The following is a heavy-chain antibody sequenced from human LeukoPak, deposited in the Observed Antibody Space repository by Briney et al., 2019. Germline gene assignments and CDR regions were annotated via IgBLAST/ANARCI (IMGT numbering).Heavy chain of an antibody. Sequence: ASVKVSFKASGYTFTSYDINWVRQAAGQGLEWMGWMNPNSGNTGYAQKFQGRVTMTRNTSISTAYMELSRLRSEDTAVYYCARDLNYDFWSGYFPFATNWFDPWGQGTLVTVSS. CDR3: ARDLNYDFWSGYFPFATNWFDP. J-gene: IGHJ5*02. V-gene: IGHV1-8*01. CDR1: GYTFTSYD. CDR2: MNPNSGNT. D-gene: IGHD3-3*01.